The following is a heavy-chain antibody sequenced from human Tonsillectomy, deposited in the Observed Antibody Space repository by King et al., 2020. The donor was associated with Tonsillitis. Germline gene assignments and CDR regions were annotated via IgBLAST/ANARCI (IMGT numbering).Heavy chain of an antibody. Sequence: VQLVESGGGVVQPGRSLRLSCAASGFTFSTYGMHWVRQAPGTGLEWVAVIWYDGSDKYYADSVKGRFTISRDNSKNTLYLQVNSLRAEDTAVYYCARGSRAYYYDGILQPFDYWGQGTLVTVSS. CDR1: GFTFSTYG. D-gene: IGHD3-22*01. J-gene: IGHJ4*02. CDR2: IWYDGSDK. V-gene: IGHV3-33*08. CDR3: ARGSRAYYYDGILQPFDY.